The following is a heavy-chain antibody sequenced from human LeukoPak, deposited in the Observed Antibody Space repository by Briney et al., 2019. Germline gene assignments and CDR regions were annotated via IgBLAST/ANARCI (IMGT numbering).Heavy chain of an antibody. CDR2: IYYSGST. CDR3: ASSYGDYVDY. CDR1: GGSISGSSYY. J-gene: IGHJ4*02. V-gene: IGHV4-39*01. Sequence: SETLSLTCTVSGGSISGSSYYWGWIRQPPGKGLEWIGSIYYSGSTYYNPSLKSRVTISVDTSKNQFSLKLNSVTATDTAVYYCASSYGDYVDYWGQGTLVTVSS. D-gene: IGHD4-17*01.